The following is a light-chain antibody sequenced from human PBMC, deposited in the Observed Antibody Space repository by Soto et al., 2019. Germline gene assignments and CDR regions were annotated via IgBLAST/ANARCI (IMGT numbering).Light chain of an antibody. CDR2: GAS. Sequence: IGLTQSPGTLSLSPGETATLSCRASQSVSSSYLAWYQQKPGQAPRLLIYGASSRATGIPDRFSGSGSGTDFTLTISRLEPEDFAVYYCQQYGSSPEAFGQGTKVDIK. CDR3: QQYGSSPEA. J-gene: IGKJ1*01. CDR1: QSVSSSY. V-gene: IGKV3-20*01.